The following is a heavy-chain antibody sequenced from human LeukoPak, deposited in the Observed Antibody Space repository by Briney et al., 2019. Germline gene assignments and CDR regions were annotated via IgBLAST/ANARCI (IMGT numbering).Heavy chain of an antibody. J-gene: IGHJ4*02. D-gene: IGHD1-26*01. CDR3: ATVRSGSYTGDY. V-gene: IGHV1-58*01. Sequence: ASVKVSCKASGFTFTSSAVQWLRQARGQRLEWIGWIVVGSDNTNYAQKFQKRVTITRDVSTSTAYMELSSLRSEDTVVYYCATVRSGSYTGDYWGQGTLVTVSS. CDR1: GFTFTSSA. CDR2: IVVGSDNT.